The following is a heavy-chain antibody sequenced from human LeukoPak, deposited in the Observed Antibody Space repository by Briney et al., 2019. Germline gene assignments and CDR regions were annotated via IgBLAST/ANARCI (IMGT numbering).Heavy chain of an antibody. Sequence: PGGSLRLSCAASGFTFSNAWMSWVRQAPGKGLEWVAVISYDGSNKYYADSVKGRFTISRDNSKNTLYLQMNSLRAEDTAVYYCAKDSSSYYDFWSGYYTGTSFGGMDVWGQGTTVTVSS. CDR2: ISYDGSNK. CDR1: GFTFSNAW. D-gene: IGHD3-3*01. J-gene: IGHJ6*02. V-gene: IGHV3-30*18. CDR3: AKDSSSYYDFWSGYYTGTSFGGMDV.